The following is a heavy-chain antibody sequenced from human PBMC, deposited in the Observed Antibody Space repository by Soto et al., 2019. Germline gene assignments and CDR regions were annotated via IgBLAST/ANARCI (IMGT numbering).Heavy chain of an antibody. Sequence: ESLRISCKGSGNSFTSHWISWVRQMPGKGLEWMGRIDPSDSYTNYSPSFQGHVTISVDKSITTAYLQWSSLKASDTAMYYCARLSYYNYGMDVWRQGTTVTVSS. J-gene: IGHJ6*02. CDR2: IDPSDSYT. CDR1: GNSFTSHW. V-gene: IGHV5-10-1*01. CDR3: ARLSYYNYGMDV.